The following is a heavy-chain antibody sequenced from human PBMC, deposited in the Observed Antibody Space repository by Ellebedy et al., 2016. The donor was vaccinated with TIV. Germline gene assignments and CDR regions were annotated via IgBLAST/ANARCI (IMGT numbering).Heavy chain of an antibody. CDR2: IRHDESYK. CDR3: AKEGENCDF. V-gene: IGHV3-30*02. Sequence: GESLKISCAASGFTFSGYGMHWVRQAPGKGLEWVAFIRHDESYKYHADSVEGRFTISRDNSKNTLYLQMNSLRSEDTAVYYGAKEGENCDFWGQGTLVTVSS. J-gene: IGHJ4*02. CDR1: GFTFSGYG.